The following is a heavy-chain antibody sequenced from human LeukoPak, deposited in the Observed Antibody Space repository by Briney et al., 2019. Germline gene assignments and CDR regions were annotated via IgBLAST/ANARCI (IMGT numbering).Heavy chain of an antibody. D-gene: IGHD3-10*01. CDR2: IYPGDSDT. Sequence: GESLKISCKGSGYSFTSYWIGWVRQMPGKGLEWMGIIYPGDSDTRYSPSFQGQVTISADKSISTAYLQWSSLKASDTAMYYCARHNFPPHYYGSGSYLPFDPWGQGTLVTVSS. CDR3: ARHNFPPHYYGSGSYLPFDP. CDR1: GYSFTSYW. V-gene: IGHV5-51*01. J-gene: IGHJ5*02.